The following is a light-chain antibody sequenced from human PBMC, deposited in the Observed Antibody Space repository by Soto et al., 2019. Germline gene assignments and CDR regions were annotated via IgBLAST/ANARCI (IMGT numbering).Light chain of an antibody. CDR1: QSIDSY. CDR3: QQRSKWPLT. CDR2: DAS. Sequence: EIVLTQSPATLSLPPGERATLSCRASQSIDSYLAWYQQKPGQAPRLLIYDASNRATGIPARFSGSGSGTDFTLTISSLEPEDFAIYYCQQRSKWPLTFGGGTKVDIK. J-gene: IGKJ4*01. V-gene: IGKV3-11*01.